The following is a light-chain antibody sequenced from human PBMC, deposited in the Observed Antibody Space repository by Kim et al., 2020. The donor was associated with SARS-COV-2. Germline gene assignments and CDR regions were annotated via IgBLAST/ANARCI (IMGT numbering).Light chain of an antibody. V-gene: IGKV4-1*01. Sequence: DIVMTQSPDSLAVSLGERATINCKSSQSVLYSSNNNNYLAWYQQKPGQPPKLLIYWASTRESGVPDRFSGSRSGTDFTLTISSLQAEDVAVYYCQQYYRSPHTFGGGTKVDIK. CDR2: WAS. J-gene: IGKJ4*01. CDR3: QQYYRSPHT. CDR1: QSVLYSSNNNNY.